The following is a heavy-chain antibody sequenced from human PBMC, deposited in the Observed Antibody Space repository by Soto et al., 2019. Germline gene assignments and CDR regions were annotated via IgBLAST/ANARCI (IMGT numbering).Heavy chain of an antibody. CDR2: ISAYNGNT. D-gene: IGHD6-19*01. J-gene: IGHJ5*02. V-gene: IGHV1-18*04. CDR3: VRDLRQQWRYNRFDP. Sequence: ASVNVCCEAAGDTFRSSGIGRARQAHGQGLEWMGWISAYNGNTTYAQKLQGRVTMTTDTSTSTAYMELRSLRSDDTAVYYCVRDLRQQWRYNRFDPWGQGTLVTVS. CDR1: GDTFRSSG.